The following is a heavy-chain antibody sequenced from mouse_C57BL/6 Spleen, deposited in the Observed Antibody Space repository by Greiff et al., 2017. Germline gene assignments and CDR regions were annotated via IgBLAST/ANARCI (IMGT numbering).Heavy chain of an antibody. D-gene: IGHD2-5*01. V-gene: IGHV10-1*01. Sequence: EVHLVESGGGLVQPKGSLKLSCAASGFSFNTYAMNWVRHAPGQCLEWVARIRSKSNNYATYYADSVKDRFTISRDDSESMLYLQMDNLKTEDTAMYYCVRHERYSNYEGFAYWGQGTLVTVSA. CDR1: GFSFNTYA. CDR2: IRSKSNNYAT. J-gene: IGHJ3*01. CDR3: VRHERYSNYEGFAY.